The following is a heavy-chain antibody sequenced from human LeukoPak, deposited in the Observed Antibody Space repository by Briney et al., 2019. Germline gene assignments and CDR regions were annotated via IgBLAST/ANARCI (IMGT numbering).Heavy chain of an antibody. V-gene: IGHV5-51*01. CDR1: GYTFTSYW. CDR3: ARPASRYCTGGFCPDDAFDI. J-gene: IGHJ3*02. D-gene: IGHD2-8*02. Sequence: GESLKISCKGSGYTFTSYWIAWVRQMPGKAPEWRGIIFPVESGTRYSPSFQGQVTISADKSISTAYLQWSSLKASDTAMYYCARPASRYCTGGFCPDDAFDIWGQGTMVSVSS. CDR2: IFPVESGT.